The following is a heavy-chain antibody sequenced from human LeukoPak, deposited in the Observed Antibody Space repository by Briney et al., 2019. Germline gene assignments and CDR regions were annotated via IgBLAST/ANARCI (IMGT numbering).Heavy chain of an antibody. CDR1: GFTLSASS. V-gene: IGHV3-73*01. CDR3: VRHLDSNNWAYYFDF. CDR2: IRSKTNNYAT. J-gene: IGHJ4*02. Sequence: GGSLRLSCAASGFTLSASSIHWVRQASGKGLEWVGRIRSKTNNYATAYVASVNGRFTVSRDDSKNTAFLEMNGLKTEDTAVYYCVRHLDSNNWAYYFDFWGQGTLVTVSS. D-gene: IGHD6-13*01.